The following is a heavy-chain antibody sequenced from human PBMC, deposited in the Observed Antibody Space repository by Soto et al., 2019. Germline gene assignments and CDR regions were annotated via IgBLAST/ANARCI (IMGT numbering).Heavy chain of an antibody. CDR3: ARAWTATAAWANWFAL. CDR2: SHHSGNT. D-gene: IGHD2-2*01. J-gene: IGHJ5*02. V-gene: IGHV4-31*03. Sequence: QVQLQESGPGLVEPSQTLSLTCTVSGDSISGEGWYWSWIRQYSGRGLEWIGYSHHSGNTYSNPSLQRGVRLSVDTSNPQFLLILTSVTAADTALYYCARAWTATAAWANWFALGGQGTLVTVSS. CDR1: GDSISGEGWY.